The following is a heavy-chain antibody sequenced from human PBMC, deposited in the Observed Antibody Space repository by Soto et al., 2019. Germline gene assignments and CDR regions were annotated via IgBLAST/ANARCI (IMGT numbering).Heavy chain of an antibody. CDR2: INHSGST. Sequence: SETLSLTCAVYGGSFSGYSWNWIRQPPGKGLEWIGEINHSGSTKCNPSLKSRVTISVDTSKNQFSLKLSSVTAADTAVYYCARMKSNYWGQGTLVTVST. CDR1: GGSFSGYS. V-gene: IGHV4-34*01. CDR3: ARMKSNY. J-gene: IGHJ4*02.